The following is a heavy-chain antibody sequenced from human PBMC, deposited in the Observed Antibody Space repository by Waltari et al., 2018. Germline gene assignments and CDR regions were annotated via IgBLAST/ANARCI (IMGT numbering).Heavy chain of an antibody. CDR2: ISSDGSWT. Sequence: EVFLVESGGGLMQPGGSLRRSFEASGFTFPSFWMPWLRQRPGKGFEWVSRISSDGSWTGYADSVKGRFTISRDNARNALYLQLDSLRPEDTAVYYCVRDWGYSTSVNSYFDPWGQGTLVTVSS. J-gene: IGHJ4*02. D-gene: IGHD2-2*01. CDR1: GFTFPSFW. CDR3: VRDWGYSTSVNSYFDP. V-gene: IGHV3-74*01.